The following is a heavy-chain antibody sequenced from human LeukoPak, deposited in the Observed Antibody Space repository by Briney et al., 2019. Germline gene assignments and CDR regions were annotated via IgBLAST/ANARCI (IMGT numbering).Heavy chain of an antibody. V-gene: IGHV4-39*07. CDR2: IYYSGST. J-gene: IGHJ4*02. Sequence: SETLSLTCTVSGGSISSSSYYWGWIRQPPGKGLEWIGSIYYSGSTYYNPSLKSRVTISVDTSKNQFSLKPSSVTAADTAVYYCARVGEIVVVVAVWAIDYWGQGTLVTVSS. D-gene: IGHD2-15*01. CDR3: ARVGEIVVVVAVWAIDY. CDR1: GGSISSSSYY.